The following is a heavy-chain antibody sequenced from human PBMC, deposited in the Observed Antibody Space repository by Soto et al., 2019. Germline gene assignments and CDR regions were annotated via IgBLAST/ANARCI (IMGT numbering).Heavy chain of an antibody. CDR3: AKFGMATTKRSPPYYIDY. CDR2: ISGSGGGT. D-gene: IGHD1-1*01. V-gene: IGHV3-23*01. J-gene: IGHJ4*02. CDR1: GFTFSSYA. Sequence: LRLSCAASGFTFSSYAMSWVRQAPGKGLEWVSSISGSGGGTYYADSVKGRFTFSRDNSKNTLYLQMNSLRAEDTAVYYCAKFGMATTKRSPPYYIDYWGQGALVTVS.